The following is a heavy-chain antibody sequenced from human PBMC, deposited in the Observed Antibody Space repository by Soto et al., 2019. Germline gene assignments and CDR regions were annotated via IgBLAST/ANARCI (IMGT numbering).Heavy chain of an antibody. J-gene: IGHJ3*02. Sequence: PSETLSLTCAVYGGSFSGYYWSWIRQPPGKGLEWIGEINHSGSTNYNPSLKSRVTISVDTSKNQFSLKLSSVTAADTAVYYCASEDYYDSSGYSDAFDIWGQGTMVTVSS. CDR3: ASEDYYDSSGYSDAFDI. CDR1: GGSFSGYY. D-gene: IGHD3-22*01. V-gene: IGHV4-34*01. CDR2: INHSGST.